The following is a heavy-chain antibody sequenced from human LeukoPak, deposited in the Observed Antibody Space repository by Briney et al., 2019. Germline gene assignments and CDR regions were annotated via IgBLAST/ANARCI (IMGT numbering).Heavy chain of an antibody. CDR1: GYSITNSNW. D-gene: IGHD3-22*01. J-gene: IGHJ4*02. V-gene: IGHV4-4*02. Sequence: PSETLSLTCAVSGYSITNSNWWSWVRQPPGKGLEWIGEIYHSGSTNYNPSLKSRVTISVDRSKNQFSLKLRSVTAADTAVYYCARGDSSGYPDYWGQGTLVTVSS. CDR2: IYHSGST. CDR3: ARGDSSGYPDY.